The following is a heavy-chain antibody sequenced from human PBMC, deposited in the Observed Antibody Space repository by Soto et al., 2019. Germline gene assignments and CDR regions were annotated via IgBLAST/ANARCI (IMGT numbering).Heavy chain of an antibody. CDR1: GGSISSAAYC. CDR3: ARGPSGDKIDY. D-gene: IGHD7-27*01. CDR2: IYDGGTT. V-gene: IGHV4-30-4*01. Sequence: QVQLQESGPRLVSPSQTLSLTCTVSGGSISSAAYCWSWIRQSPDKGLEWIGHIYDGGTTYSSPSLKAPVTISADTSETQFSLKLSSVSAADTAVYYCARGPSGDKIDYWGQGIQVTVSS. J-gene: IGHJ4*02.